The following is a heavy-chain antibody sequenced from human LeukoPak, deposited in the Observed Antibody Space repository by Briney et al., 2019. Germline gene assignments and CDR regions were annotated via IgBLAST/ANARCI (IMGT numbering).Heavy chain of an antibody. J-gene: IGHJ4*02. V-gene: IGHV4-39*01. CDR2: ILHSGSG. Sequence: SETLSLTCTVSAGSFSGTFFYWGWIRQPPGKGLEWIGSILHSGSGYYNPSLKSRVTISVDTSDNHFSLKLTSVTAADTAIYYCARHHTGTRIRWDYWGEGTLVTVSS. CDR1: AGSFSGTFFY. CDR3: ARHHTGTRIRWDY. D-gene: IGHD4-23*01.